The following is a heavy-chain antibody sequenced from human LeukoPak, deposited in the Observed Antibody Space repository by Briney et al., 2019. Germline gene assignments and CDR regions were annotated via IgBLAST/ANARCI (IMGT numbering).Heavy chain of an antibody. CDR3: ARARSGSYDGWFDP. V-gene: IGHV4-59*01. Sequence: PSETLSLTCTVSGGSISSYYWSWIRQPPGKGLEWIGYIYYSGSTNYNPSLKSRVTISVDTSKNQFSLKLSSVAAADTAVYYCARARSGSYDGWFDPWGQGTLVTVSS. D-gene: IGHD3-10*01. CDR1: GGSISSYY. J-gene: IGHJ5*02. CDR2: IYYSGST.